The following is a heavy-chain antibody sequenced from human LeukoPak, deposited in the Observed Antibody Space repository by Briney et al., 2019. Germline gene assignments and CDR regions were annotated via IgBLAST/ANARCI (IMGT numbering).Heavy chain of an antibody. Sequence: GGSLRLSCAASGFTFNDYAINWVRQAPGKGLDRVSAVSRNGDNTYYADSVKGRFTISRDNSRNMVYLEMSSLTAEDTAVYYCAKVGATAPYFDYWGQGTLVTVSS. CDR3: AKVGATAPYFDY. J-gene: IGHJ4*02. CDR2: VSRNGDNT. CDR1: GFTFNDYA. D-gene: IGHD2-15*01. V-gene: IGHV3-23*01.